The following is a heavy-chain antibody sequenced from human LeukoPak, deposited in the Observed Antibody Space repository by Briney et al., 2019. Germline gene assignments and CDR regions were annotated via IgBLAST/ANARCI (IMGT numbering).Heavy chain of an antibody. Sequence: SETLSLTCAVYGGPFSGYYWSWIRQPPGKGLEWIGEINHSGSTNYNPSLKSRVTISVDTSKNQFSLRLSSVTAADTAVYYCTRGGELMNFWGQGTLVTVSS. J-gene: IGHJ4*02. CDR3: TRGGELMNF. D-gene: IGHD1-26*01. CDR2: INHSGST. CDR1: GGPFSGYY. V-gene: IGHV4-34*01.